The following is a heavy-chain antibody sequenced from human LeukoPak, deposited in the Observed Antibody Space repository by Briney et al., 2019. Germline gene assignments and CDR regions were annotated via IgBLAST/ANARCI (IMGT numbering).Heavy chain of an antibody. CDR1: RDSIRSYY. Sequence: SETLSLTCTVSRDSIRSYYWSWIRQPPGKGLEWIGYLYNIRSTSYSPSLKCRVTMSLDTSKNQFSLRLSSVTAADTAVDHCARSRQLGHAFEIWGQGTMVTVSS. CDR3: ARSRQLGHAFEI. CDR2: LYNIRST. J-gene: IGHJ3*02. V-gene: IGHV4-59*01. D-gene: IGHD1-1*01.